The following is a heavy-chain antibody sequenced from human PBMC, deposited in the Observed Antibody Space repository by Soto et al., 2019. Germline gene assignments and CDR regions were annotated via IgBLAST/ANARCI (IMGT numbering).Heavy chain of an antibody. V-gene: IGHV2-26*01. Sequence: QVTLKESGPVLVKPTETLTLTCTVSGFSLSNARMGVSWIRQPPGKALEWLAHIFSNDEKSYSTSLKSRLTIAKDTSKSQVVLTMTNMDPVDTATYYCARIPVTTVTTVYFDYWGQGTLVTVSS. CDR3: ARIPVTTVTTVYFDY. D-gene: IGHD4-17*01. CDR2: IFSNDEK. CDR1: GFSLSNARMG. J-gene: IGHJ4*02.